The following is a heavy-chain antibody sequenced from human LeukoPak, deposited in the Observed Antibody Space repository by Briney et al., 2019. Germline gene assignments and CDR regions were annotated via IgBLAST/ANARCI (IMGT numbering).Heavy chain of an antibody. CDR3: ARVPVVAATENYYYGMDV. CDR2: IKQDGSKK. J-gene: IGHJ6*02. Sequence: GGSLRLSCVASGFPFSSYWMTWVRQAPGKGLEWVANIKQDGSKKSYVDSVKGRFTISRDNAKNSLYLQMNSLRAEDTAVYYCARVPVVAATENYYYGMDVWGQGTTVTVSS. CDR1: GFPFSSYW. D-gene: IGHD2-15*01. V-gene: IGHV3-7*03.